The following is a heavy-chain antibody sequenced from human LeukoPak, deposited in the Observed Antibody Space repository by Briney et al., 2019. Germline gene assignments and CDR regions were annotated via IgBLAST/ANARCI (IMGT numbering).Heavy chain of an antibody. J-gene: IGHJ4*02. V-gene: IGHV3-53*01. Sequence: PGGSLRLSCAASGFTVSSNYMSWVRQAPGKGLEWVSVIYSGGSTYYADSVKGRFTISRDNSKNTLYLQMNSLGAEDTAVYYCARGASDYVLDYWGQGTLVTVSS. D-gene: IGHD5-12*01. CDR3: ARGASDYVLDY. CDR2: IYSGGST. CDR1: GFTVSSNY.